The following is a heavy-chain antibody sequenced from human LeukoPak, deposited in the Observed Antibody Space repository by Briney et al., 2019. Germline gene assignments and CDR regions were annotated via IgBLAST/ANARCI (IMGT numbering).Heavy chain of an antibody. CDR1: GFTVSSNY. Sequence: GGSLRLSCAASGFTVSSNYMSWVRQAPGKGLEWVSVIYSGGSTYYADSVKGRFTISRDNSKNTLYLQMNSLRAEDTALYYFARDSRRSDYSSSWYYFDYWGQGTLVSVSS. CDR3: ARDSRRSDYSSSWYYFDY. V-gene: IGHV3-66*01. CDR2: IYSGGST. J-gene: IGHJ4*02. D-gene: IGHD6-13*01.